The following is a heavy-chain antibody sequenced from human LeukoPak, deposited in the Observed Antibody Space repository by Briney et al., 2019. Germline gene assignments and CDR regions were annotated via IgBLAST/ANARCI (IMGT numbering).Heavy chain of an antibody. D-gene: IGHD2-15*01. CDR1: GYTFSSYG. CDR3: ARDCSGSSCYWIH. CDR2: ISAYNGNT. J-gene: IGHJ4*02. Sequence: GASVKVSCKASGYTFSSYGISWVRQAPGQGLEWLGYISAYNGNTNYAQKVQGRITMTTDTSTSTAYMVMRSLRSDDTAVYYCARDCSGSSCYWIHWGQGTLVTVSS. V-gene: IGHV1-18*01.